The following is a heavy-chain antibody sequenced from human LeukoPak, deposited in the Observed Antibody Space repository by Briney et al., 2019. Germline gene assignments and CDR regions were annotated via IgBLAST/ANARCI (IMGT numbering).Heavy chain of an antibody. J-gene: IGHJ4*02. Sequence: GGSLRLSCAASGFTLRSYGMSWVRQAPGKGLEWVSTISGSGVNTDYADSVKGRFTISSDNFKNTLYLQMNSLRAEDTAVYYCAKDKLVRGIFDYWGQGTLVTVSS. CDR3: AKDKLVRGIFDY. V-gene: IGHV3-23*01. CDR2: ISGSGVNT. D-gene: IGHD6-13*01. CDR1: GFTLRSYG.